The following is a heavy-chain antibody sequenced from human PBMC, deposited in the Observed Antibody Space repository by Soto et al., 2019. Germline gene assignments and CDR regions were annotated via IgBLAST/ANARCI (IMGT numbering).Heavy chain of an antibody. D-gene: IGHD5-12*01. CDR2: INPSGGST. J-gene: IGHJ6*02. Sequence: ASVKVSCKASGYTFTSYYMHWVRQAPGQGLEWMGIINPSGGSTSYAQKFQGRVTMTRDTSTSTVYMELSSLRSEDTAVYYCAKDLGKWLRFSPYYYYGMDVWGQGTTVTVS. V-gene: IGHV1-46*01. CDR1: GYTFTSYY. CDR3: AKDLGKWLRFSPYYYYGMDV.